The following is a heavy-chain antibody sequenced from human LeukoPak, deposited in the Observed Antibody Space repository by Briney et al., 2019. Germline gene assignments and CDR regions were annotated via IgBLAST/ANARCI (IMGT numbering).Heavy chain of an antibody. CDR1: GFRFSDYA. CDR2: ISFDGSNK. V-gene: IGHV3-30*04. J-gene: IGHJ4*02. D-gene: IGHD5-24*01. CDR3: VRDHDYNYHDFDY. Sequence: PGGSLRLSCAASGFRFSDYAMHWVRQAPGKGLEWVALISFDGSNKYYADSVKGRFTISRDNSKNTLYLLMNSLGAEDTALYYCVRDHDYNYHDFDYWGQGTLVTVSS.